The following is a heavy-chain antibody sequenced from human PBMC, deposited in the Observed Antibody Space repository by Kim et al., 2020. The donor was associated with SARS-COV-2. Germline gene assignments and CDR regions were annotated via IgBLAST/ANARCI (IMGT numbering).Heavy chain of an antibody. CDR2: ISYDGSNK. CDR1: GFTFSSYG. CDR3: ANGNIVVVTASLDFDY. D-gene: IGHD2-21*02. Sequence: GGSLRLSCAASGFTFSSYGMHWVRQAPGKGLEWVAVISYDGSNKYYADSVKGRFTISRDNSKNTLYLQMNSLRAEDTAVYYCANGNIVVVTASLDFDYLG. J-gene: IGHJ4*01. V-gene: IGHV3-30*18.